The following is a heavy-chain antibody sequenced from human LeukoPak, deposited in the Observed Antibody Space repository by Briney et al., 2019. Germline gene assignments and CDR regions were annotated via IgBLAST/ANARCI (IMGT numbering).Heavy chain of an antibody. CDR1: GFTFSDYY. CDR2: ISSSGSTI. V-gene: IGHV3-11*04. D-gene: IGHD2-2*01. J-gene: IGHJ4*02. CDR3: ARDMISLVVPAARDY. Sequence: GGSLRLSCAASGFTFSDYYMSWIRQAPGKGLEWVSYISSSGSTIYYADSVKGRFTISRDNAKNSLYLQMNSLRAEDTAVYYCARDMISLVVPAARDYWGQGTLVTVSS.